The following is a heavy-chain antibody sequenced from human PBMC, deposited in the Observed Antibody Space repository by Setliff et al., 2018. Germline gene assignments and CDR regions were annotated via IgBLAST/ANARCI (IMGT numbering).Heavy chain of an antibody. CDR3: ANRHYYDFWSGYNWFDP. Sequence: SETLSLTCAVYGGSFSGYYWSWIRQPPGKGLEWIGEINHSGSTNYNPSLKSRVTISVDTSKNQFSLKLSSVTAADTAVYYCANRHYYDFWSGYNWFDPWGQGTLVTVSS. V-gene: IGHV4-34*01. D-gene: IGHD3-3*01. CDR2: INHSGST. CDR1: GGSFSGYY. J-gene: IGHJ5*02.